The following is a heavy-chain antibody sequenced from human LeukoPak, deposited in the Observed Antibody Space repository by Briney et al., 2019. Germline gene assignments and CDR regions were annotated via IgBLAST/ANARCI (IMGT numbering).Heavy chain of an antibody. CDR2: MKGDGSEK. D-gene: IGHD6-19*01. CDR3: ARQVQYRSGYFPPDP. V-gene: IGHV3-7*01. CDR1: GFTFNTYW. J-gene: IGHJ5*02. Sequence: GGSLRLSCAAFGFTFNTYWMSWVRQAPGKGLEWVANMKGDGSEKHYVDSMKGRFTISRDNAKNSLYLQMNSLTAEDTAVYYCARQVQYRSGYFPPDPWGQGTLVTVSS.